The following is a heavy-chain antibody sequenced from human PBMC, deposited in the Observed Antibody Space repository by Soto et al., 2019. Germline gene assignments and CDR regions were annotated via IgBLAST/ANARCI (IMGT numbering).Heavy chain of an antibody. J-gene: IGHJ5*02. D-gene: IGHD3-10*01. CDR3: ATIDMVEKFDP. Sequence: GGSLRLSCAASGFIFSDRYMDWVRQTPGKGLEWLGRIRNRANSYSTEYAASVRGRFTISRDDSNNLLYLHMSSLKTEDTAVYYCATIDMVEKFDPRGQGILVTVSS. CDR1: GFIFSDRY. CDR2: IRNRANSYST. V-gene: IGHV3-72*01.